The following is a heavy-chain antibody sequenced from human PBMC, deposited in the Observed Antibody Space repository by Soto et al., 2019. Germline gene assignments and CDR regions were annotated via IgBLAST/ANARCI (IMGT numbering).Heavy chain of an antibody. J-gene: IGHJ4*02. CDR1: GASVNNGSYY. V-gene: IGHV4-61*01. Sequence: QVQLQESGPGLVRPSETLSLTCTVSGASVNNGSYYWNWIRQPPGKGLEWVGFIFYSGVSNYSPSLRSRATIFFDTSKNQFSLKLNSLTAADTAVYYCARRRAGSPRFFDYWGQGILVTVSS. D-gene: IGHD1-1*01. CDR2: IFYSGVS. CDR3: ARRRAGSPRFFDY.